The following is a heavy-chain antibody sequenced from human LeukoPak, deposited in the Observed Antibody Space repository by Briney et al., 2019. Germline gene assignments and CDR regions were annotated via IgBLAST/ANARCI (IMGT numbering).Heavy chain of an antibody. CDR2: MHYRGST. V-gene: IGHV4-39*07. D-gene: IGHD2-8*01. Sequence: PSETLSLTCTVSSGSISSTNFYWGWLRQPPGKGLEWIGSMHYRGSTYYNPSLRSRVTISIDTSKDQISLNLRSVTAADTAVYYCARDEPDTHGFPIHFDHWGQGALVTVSS. J-gene: IGHJ4*02. CDR1: SGSISSTNFY. CDR3: ARDEPDTHGFPIHFDH.